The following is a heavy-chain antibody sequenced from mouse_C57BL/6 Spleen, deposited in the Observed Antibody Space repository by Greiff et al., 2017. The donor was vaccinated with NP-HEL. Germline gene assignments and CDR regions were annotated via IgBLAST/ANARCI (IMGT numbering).Heavy chain of an antibody. CDR2: IYPYNGVS. Sequence: EVQLQQSGPELVKPGASVKISCKASGYSFTGYYMHWVKQSHGNILDWIGYIYPYNGVSSYNQKFKGKATLTVDKSSSTAYMELRSLTSDDSAVYYYASPYGNYAMDYWGQGTSVTVSS. CDR1: GYSFTGYY. V-gene: IGHV1-31*01. J-gene: IGHJ4*01. D-gene: IGHD2-1*01. CDR3: ASPYGNYAMDY.